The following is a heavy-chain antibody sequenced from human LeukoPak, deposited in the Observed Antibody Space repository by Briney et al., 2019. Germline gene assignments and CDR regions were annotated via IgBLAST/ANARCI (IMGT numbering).Heavy chain of an antibody. D-gene: IGHD2-2*01. CDR1: GGSISSSGYY. J-gene: IGHJ6*03. CDR3: ARRYRSSTSCYDYMDV. CDR2: IYYSGST. V-gene: IGHV4-39*01. Sequence: SETLSLTCTVSGGSISSSGYYWGWIRQPPGKGLELVGNIYYSGSTYYNPSLKSRVTISVDTSKNQFSLKLSSVTAADTAVYYCARRYRSSTSCYDYMDVWGKGTTVTVSS.